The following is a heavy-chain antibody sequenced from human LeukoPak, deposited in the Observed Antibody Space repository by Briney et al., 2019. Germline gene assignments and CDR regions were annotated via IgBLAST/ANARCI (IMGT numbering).Heavy chain of an antibody. CDR1: GFTFSSSA. V-gene: IGHV1-58*02. CDR3: AREAITIFGVVRTQTTYGPHRFDP. D-gene: IGHD3-3*01. J-gene: IGHJ5*02. Sequence: SVKVSCKASGFTFSSSAMQWVRQARGQRLEYIGWIVVGSGNTNYAQKFQERVTIIRDMSTSTAYMELSSLRSEDTAVYYCAREAITIFGVVRTQTTYGPHRFDPWGQGTLVTVSS. CDR2: IVVGSGNT.